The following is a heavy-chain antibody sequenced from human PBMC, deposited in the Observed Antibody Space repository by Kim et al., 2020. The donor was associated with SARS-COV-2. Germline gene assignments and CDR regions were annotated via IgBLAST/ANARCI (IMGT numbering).Heavy chain of an antibody. CDR2: IYSGGST. Sequence: GGSLRLSCAASGFTVSSNYMSWVRQAPGKGLEWVSVIYSGGSTYYADSVKGRFTISRDNSKNTLYLQMNSLRAEDTAVYYCARARGGYRSHPLDYWGQGTLVTVSS. J-gene: IGHJ4*02. D-gene: IGHD3-10*01. V-gene: IGHV3-53*01. CDR3: ARARGGYRSHPLDY. CDR1: GFTVSSNY.